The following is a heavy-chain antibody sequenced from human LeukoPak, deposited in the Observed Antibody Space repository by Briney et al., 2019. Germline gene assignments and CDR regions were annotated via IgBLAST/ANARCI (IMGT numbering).Heavy chain of an antibody. V-gene: IGHV1-2*02. CDR3: AREVIVTTVTTRYFDY. J-gene: IGHJ4*02. CDR1: GYTFTGYY. CDR2: INPNSGRT. Sequence: GASVTVSCKASGYTFTGYYMHWVRQAPGQGLEWMGWINPNSGRTNYAQKFQGRVTMTRDTSISTAYMELSRLRSDDTAVYYCAREVIVTTVTTRYFDYWGQGTLVTVSS. D-gene: IGHD4-11*01.